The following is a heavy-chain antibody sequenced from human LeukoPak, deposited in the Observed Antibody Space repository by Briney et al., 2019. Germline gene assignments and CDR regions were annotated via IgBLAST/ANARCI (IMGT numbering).Heavy chain of an antibody. Sequence: ASVKVSCKASGYTFTSYAIGWVRQAPGQGLEWMGWISAYNGYTNYAQSLQGRVTMTTDTSTGTAYIELRSLRSDDTAMYYCARVGGNYEGLIDYWGQGTLVTVSS. J-gene: IGHJ4*02. CDR2: ISAYNGYT. CDR3: ARVGGNYEGLIDY. CDR1: GYTFTSYA. V-gene: IGHV1-18*01. D-gene: IGHD1-26*01.